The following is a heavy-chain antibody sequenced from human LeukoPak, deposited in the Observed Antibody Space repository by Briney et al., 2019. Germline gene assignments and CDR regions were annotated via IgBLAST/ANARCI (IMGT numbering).Heavy chain of an antibody. V-gene: IGHV3-21*01. Sequence: GGSLRLSCAASGFSFSIYGMNWVRQAPGKGLEWVSSISSSSNYIYYADSVKGRFTISRDNAKNSLYLQMNSLRAEDTAVYYCARDLSGVTGYTYGRGIDYWGQGTLVTVSS. J-gene: IGHJ4*02. D-gene: IGHD5-18*01. CDR2: ISSSSNYI. CDR1: GFSFSIYG. CDR3: ARDLSGVTGYTYGRGIDY.